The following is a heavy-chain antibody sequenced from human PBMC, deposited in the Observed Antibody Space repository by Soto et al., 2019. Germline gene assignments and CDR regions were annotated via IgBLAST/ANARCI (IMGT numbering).Heavy chain of an antibody. J-gene: IGHJ4*02. V-gene: IGHV1-46*01. Sequence: QVQLVQSGAGVQKPGASVKVSCEASGYRFTAYYMHWVRQAPGQGLEWMAIINPSSGVANYAQRFQGRFNITRYTSTSTVYRELSRLRSEDTAVYYCARAPPLGECTGGGCSHFDYWGQGTLVTVS. CDR1: GYRFTAYY. CDR2: INPSSGVA. D-gene: IGHD2-8*02. CDR3: ARAPPLGECTGGGCSHFDY.